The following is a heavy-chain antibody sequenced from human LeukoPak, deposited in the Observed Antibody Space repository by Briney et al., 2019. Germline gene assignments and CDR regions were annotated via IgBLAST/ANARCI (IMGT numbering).Heavy chain of an antibody. CDR2: IYSSGST. J-gene: IGHJ4*02. Sequence: SETLSLTCTVSGGSIRSYYWSWIRQSPGKGLGWIGYIYSSGSTHYNPSLKSRVSLSVDTSQNQFSLKLTSVTAADTAAYFCAGSRNYYLRGDFWGQGIVVTVSS. CDR3: AGSRNYYLRGDF. D-gene: IGHD1-26*01. CDR1: GGSIRSYY. V-gene: IGHV4-59*12.